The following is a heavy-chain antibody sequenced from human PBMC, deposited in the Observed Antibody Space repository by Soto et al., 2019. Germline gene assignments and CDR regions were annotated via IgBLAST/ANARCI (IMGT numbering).Heavy chain of an antibody. CDR3: ARGRYGDY. J-gene: IGHJ4*02. V-gene: IGHV1-18*01. Sequence: QVHLVQSGAEVKKHGASVKVSCQAYGSAFTTYGITWVRQAPGQGLEWMGWISAHNGNTNYAQKLQGRVTVTRDTSTSTAYMELRSLRSDDTAVYYCARGRYGDYWGQGALVTVSS. D-gene: IGHD1-1*01. CDR1: GSAFTTYG. CDR2: ISAHNGNT.